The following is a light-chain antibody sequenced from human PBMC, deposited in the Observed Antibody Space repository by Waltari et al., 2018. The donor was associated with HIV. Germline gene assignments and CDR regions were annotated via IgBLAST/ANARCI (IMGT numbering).Light chain of an antibody. V-gene: IGKV3-11*01. CDR3: QQRTNWPQNT. CDR2: YAS. Sequence: IVLTQSPATLCLSPGERATLSCRTSHSVSTYLAWYQQKPGQPPRLLIHYASNRATGIPPRFSGSGSGTDFTLTISSLEPEDVAVYYCQQRTNWPQNTFGGGTKVEIK. J-gene: IGKJ4*01. CDR1: HSVSTY.